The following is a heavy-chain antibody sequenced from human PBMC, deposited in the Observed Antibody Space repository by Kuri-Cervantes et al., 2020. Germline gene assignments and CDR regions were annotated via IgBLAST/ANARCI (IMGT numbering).Heavy chain of an antibody. V-gene: IGHV3-23*01. CDR1: GFTFSSYA. CDR3: AKDLVRSDGSGSRAFDY. CDR2: ISGSGGST. Sequence: GGSLRLSCAASGFTFSSYAMSWVRQAPGKGLEWVSAISGSGGSTYYADSVKGRFTISRDNSKNTLYLQMNSLRAGDTAVYYCAKDLVRSDGSGSRAFDYWGQGTLVTVSS. J-gene: IGHJ4*02. D-gene: IGHD3-10*01.